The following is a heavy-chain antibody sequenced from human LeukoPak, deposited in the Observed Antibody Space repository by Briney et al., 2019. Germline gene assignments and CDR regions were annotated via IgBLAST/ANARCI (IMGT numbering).Heavy chain of an antibody. CDR2: IYTSGST. V-gene: IGHV4-4*07. CDR3: ARSPMGYYDSSGYYWDYYYYMDV. Sequence: SETLSLTCTVPGGSISSYYWSWIRQPAGKGLEWIGRIYTSGSTNYNPSLKSRVTMSVDTSKNQFSLKLSSVTAADTAVYYCARSPMGYYDSSGYYWDYYYYMDVWGKGTTVTIS. J-gene: IGHJ6*03. CDR1: GGSISSYY. D-gene: IGHD3-22*01.